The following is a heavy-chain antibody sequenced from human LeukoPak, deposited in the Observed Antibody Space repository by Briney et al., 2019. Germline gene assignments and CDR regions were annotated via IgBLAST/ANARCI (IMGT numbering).Heavy chain of an antibody. Sequence: GGSLRLSCAASGFTFSSYEMNWVRQAPGKGLEWVTYISSSGSTIYYADSVKGRFTISRDNSKNTLYLQMNSLRAEDTAVYYCARDHDSSGYPDYWGQGTLVTVSS. D-gene: IGHD3-22*01. CDR3: ARDHDSSGYPDY. CDR2: ISSSGSTI. V-gene: IGHV3-48*03. J-gene: IGHJ4*02. CDR1: GFTFSSYE.